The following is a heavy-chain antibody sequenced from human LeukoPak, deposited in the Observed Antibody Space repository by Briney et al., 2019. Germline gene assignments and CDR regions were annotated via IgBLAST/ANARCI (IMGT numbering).Heavy chain of an antibody. CDR2: ISAYNGNT. CDR3: AMVRGLVSWSDP. CDR1: GYTLTTYG. D-gene: IGHD3-10*01. Sequence: EASVKVSFKASGYTLTTYGISWVRQAPGQGLEWMGWISAYNGNTNYAQKLQGRVTMTTDTSTSTAYMDLRSLRSDDTAVYYCAMVRGLVSWSDPWGQGTLVTVSS. V-gene: IGHV1-18*01. J-gene: IGHJ5*02.